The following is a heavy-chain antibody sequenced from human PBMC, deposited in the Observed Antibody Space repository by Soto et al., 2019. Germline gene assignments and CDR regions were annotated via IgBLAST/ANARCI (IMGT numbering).Heavy chain of an antibody. CDR2: ISYDGSNK. Sequence: QVQLVESGGGVVQPGRSLRLSCAASGFTFSSYGMYWVRQAPGKGLEWVAVISYDGSNKYYADSVKGRFTISRDNSKNTLYLQMNSLRAEDTAVYYCATSPRTRDDYGDLRAYWGQGTLVTVSS. V-gene: IGHV3-30*03. J-gene: IGHJ4*02. CDR1: GFTFSSYG. CDR3: ATSPRTRDDYGDLRAY. D-gene: IGHD4-17*01.